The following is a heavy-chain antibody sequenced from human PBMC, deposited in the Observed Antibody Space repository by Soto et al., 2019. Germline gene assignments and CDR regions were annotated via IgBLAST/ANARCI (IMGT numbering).Heavy chain of an antibody. CDR1: GGSISSGDYY. J-gene: IGHJ5*02. CDR2: IYYSGST. CDR3: ARDLWGDHKGPFDP. Sequence: PSETLSLTCTVSGGSISSGDYYWSWIRQPPGKGLEWIGYIYYSGSTYYNPSLKSRVTISVDTSKNQFSLKLSSVTAADTAVYYCARDLWGDHKGPFDPWGQGTMVTVYS. V-gene: IGHV4-30-4*01. D-gene: IGHD2-21*02.